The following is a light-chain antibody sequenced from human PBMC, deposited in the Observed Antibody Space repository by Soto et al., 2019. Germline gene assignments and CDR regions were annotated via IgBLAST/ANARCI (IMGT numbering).Light chain of an antibody. CDR1: SSDVGGYNY. J-gene: IGLJ3*02. V-gene: IGLV2-11*01. CDR3: CSFAGSYTYWV. Sequence: QSALTQPRSVSGSPGQSVTISCTGTSSDVGGYNYVSWYQQHPGTAPKVMIYDVSKRPSGVPDRFSGSKSGNTASLTIFGLQAEDEADYYCCSFAGSYTYWVFGGGTKVTVL. CDR2: DVS.